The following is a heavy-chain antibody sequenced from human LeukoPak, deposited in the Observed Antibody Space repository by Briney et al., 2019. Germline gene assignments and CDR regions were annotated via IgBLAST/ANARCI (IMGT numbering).Heavy chain of an antibody. CDR3: ARVYYSSSYDYWYFDL. Sequence: SETLSLTCTVSGGSISSYYWSWIRQPAGKGLEWIGRIHTSGSTNYNPSLKSRVTISVDTSKNQFSLKLSSVTAADTAVCYCARVYYSSSYDYWYFDLWGRGTLVTVSS. CDR2: IHTSGST. V-gene: IGHV4-4*07. D-gene: IGHD6-13*01. CDR1: GGSISSYY. J-gene: IGHJ2*01.